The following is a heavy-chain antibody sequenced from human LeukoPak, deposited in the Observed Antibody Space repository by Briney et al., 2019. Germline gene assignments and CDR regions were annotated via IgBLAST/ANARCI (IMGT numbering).Heavy chain of an antibody. CDR2: ISGSGGST. D-gene: IGHD3-10*01. J-gene: IGHJ5*02. V-gene: IGHV3-23*01. Sequence: PGGTLRLSCEASGFTFSSHGMNWVRQAPGKGLEWVSAISGSGGSTYYADSVKGRFTISRDNSKNTLYLQMNSLRAEDTAVYYCANPIWFGDTDPWGQGTLVTVSS. CDR1: GFTFSSHG. CDR3: ANPIWFGDTDP.